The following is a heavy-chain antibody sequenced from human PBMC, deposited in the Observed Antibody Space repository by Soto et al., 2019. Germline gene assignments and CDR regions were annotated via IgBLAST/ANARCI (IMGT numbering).Heavy chain of an antibody. Sequence: QVQLQESGPGLVKPSQTLSLTCTVSGGSISSGGYYWSWIRQHPGKGLEWIGYIYYSGSTYYNPSLKSRVTISVDTSKNQFSLKLSSVTAADTAVYYCARGDQGRFLEWLLPYWYFDLWGRGTLVTVSS. CDR3: ARGDQGRFLEWLLPYWYFDL. CDR1: GGSISSGGYY. D-gene: IGHD3-3*01. J-gene: IGHJ2*01. CDR2: IYYSGST. V-gene: IGHV4-31*03.